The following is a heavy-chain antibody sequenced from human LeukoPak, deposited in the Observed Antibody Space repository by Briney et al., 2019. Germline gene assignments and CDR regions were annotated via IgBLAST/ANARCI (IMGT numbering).Heavy chain of an antibody. CDR2: ISGDGGST. V-gene: IGHV3-43*02. CDR1: GFTFDDYA. CDR3: AKDLYDSSGYYYVPFDY. J-gene: IGHJ4*02. Sequence: GSLRLSCAASGFTFDDYAMHWVRQAPGKGLEWVSLISGDGGSTYYADSVKGRFTISRDNSKNSLYLQMNSLRTEDTALYYCAKDLYDSSGYYYVPFDYWGQGTLVTVSS. D-gene: IGHD3-22*01.